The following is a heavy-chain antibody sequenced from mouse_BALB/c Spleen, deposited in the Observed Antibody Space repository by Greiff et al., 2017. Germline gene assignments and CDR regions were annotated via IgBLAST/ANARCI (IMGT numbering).Heavy chain of an antibody. J-gene: IGHJ4*01. CDR2: IWAGGST. CDR3: AREGLRHAMDY. CDR1: GFSLTSYG. D-gene: IGHD2-2*01. V-gene: IGHV2-9*02. Sequence: VQGVESGPGLVAPSQSLSITCTVSGFSLTSYGVHWVRQPPGKGLEWLGVIWAGGSTNYNSALMSRLSISKDNSKSQVFLKMNSLQTDDTAMYYCAREGLRHAMDYWGQGTSVTVSS.